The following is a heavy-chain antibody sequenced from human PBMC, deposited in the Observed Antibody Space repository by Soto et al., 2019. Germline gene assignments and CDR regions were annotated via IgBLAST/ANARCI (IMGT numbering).Heavy chain of an antibody. CDR1: GFTFSSYA. D-gene: IGHD2-8*01. CDR2: ISYDGSNK. CDR3: ARVYGNRWWHCFDY. J-gene: IGHJ4*02. V-gene: IGHV3-30-3*01. Sequence: QVQLVESGGGVVQPGRSLRLSCAASGFTFSSYAMHWVRQAPGKGLEWLAVISYDGSNKYYADSVKGRFTISRDNSKNTMYLQMNSLRVEDTAVFYCARVYGNRWWHCFDYWGQGTLVTVSS.